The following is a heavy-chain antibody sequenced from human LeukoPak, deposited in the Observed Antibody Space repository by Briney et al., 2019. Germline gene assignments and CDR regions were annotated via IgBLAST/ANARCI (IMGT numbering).Heavy chain of an antibody. Sequence: GGSLRLSCAASGFTFSSYAMHWVRQAPGKGLEWVAVISYDGSNKYYADSVKGRFTISRDNSKNTLYLQMNNLRAEDTAVYYCARDGQKWYSSGSNWFDPWGQGTLVTVSS. J-gene: IGHJ5*02. CDR1: GFTFSSYA. D-gene: IGHD6-19*01. V-gene: IGHV3-30-3*01. CDR2: ISYDGSNK. CDR3: ARDGQKWYSSGSNWFDP.